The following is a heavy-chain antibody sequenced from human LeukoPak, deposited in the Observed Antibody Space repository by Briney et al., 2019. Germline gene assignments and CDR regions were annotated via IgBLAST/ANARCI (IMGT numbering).Heavy chain of an antibody. Sequence: GGSLRLSCAASGFTFSSYAMSWVRQAPGKGLEWVSAISGSGGSTYYADSVKGRFTISRDNSKNTLYLQMNSLRAEDTAVYYCAKDARDGSGSYAVQDWFDPWGQGTLVTVSP. J-gene: IGHJ5*02. CDR3: AKDARDGSGSYAVQDWFDP. CDR1: GFTFSSYA. CDR2: ISGSGGST. D-gene: IGHD3-10*01. V-gene: IGHV3-23*01.